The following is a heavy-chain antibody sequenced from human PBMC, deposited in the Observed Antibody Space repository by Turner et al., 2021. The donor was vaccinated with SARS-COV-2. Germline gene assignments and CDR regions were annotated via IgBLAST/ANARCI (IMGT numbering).Heavy chain of an antibody. D-gene: IGHD2-21*02. V-gene: IGHV1-24*01. CDR3: ATGYAYCGGDCSIHY. CDR2: IDPEDGET. J-gene: IGHJ4*02. CDR1: GYTLIDLS. Sequence: QVQLVQSGAEVKKPGASVKVSCKVSGYTLIDLSMHWVRQAPGKGLEWMGGIDPEDGETISAQKFQGRVTMTEDTSTDTAYMELSSLRSEDTAVYYCATGYAYCGGDCSIHYWGQGTLVTVSS.